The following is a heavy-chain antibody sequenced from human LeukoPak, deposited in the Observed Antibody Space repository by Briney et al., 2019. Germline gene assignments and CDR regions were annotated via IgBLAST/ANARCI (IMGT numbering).Heavy chain of an antibody. V-gene: IGHV1-46*01. CDR1: GGTFSSYA. CDR3: ARDRGPYCTNGVCYPPNNWFDP. CDR2: INPSGGST. D-gene: IGHD2-8*01. Sequence: ASVKVSCKASGGTFSSYAISWVRQAPGQGLEWMGIINPSGGSTSYAQKFQGRVTMTRDTSTSTVYMELSSLRSEDTAVYYCARDRGPYCTNGVCYPPNNWFDPWGQGTLVTVSS. J-gene: IGHJ5*02.